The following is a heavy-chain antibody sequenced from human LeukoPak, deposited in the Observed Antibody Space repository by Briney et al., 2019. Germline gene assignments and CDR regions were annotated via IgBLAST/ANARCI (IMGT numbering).Heavy chain of an antibody. CDR1: GGTFSSYA. CDR2: IIPILGIA. V-gene: IGHV1-69*04. D-gene: IGHD2-21*01. J-gene: IGHJ4*02. CDR3: ARLGGAVIAWG. Sequence: EASVKVSCKASGGTFSSYAISWVRQAPGQGLEWMGRIIPILGIANYAQKFQGRVTITADKSTSTAYMELSSLRSEDTAVYYCARLGGAVIAWGWGQGTLVTVSS.